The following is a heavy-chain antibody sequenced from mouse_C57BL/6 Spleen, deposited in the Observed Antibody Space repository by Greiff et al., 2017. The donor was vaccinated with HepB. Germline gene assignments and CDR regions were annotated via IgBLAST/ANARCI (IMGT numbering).Heavy chain of an antibody. Sequence: EVQLQQSGPELVKPGASVKISCKASGYTFTDYYMNWVKQSHGKSLEWIGDINPNNGGTSYNQKFKGKATLTVDKSSSTAYMELRSLTSEDSAVYYCARRYYGNYGGFYYAMDYWGQGTSVTVSS. CDR3: ARRYYGNYGGFYYAMDY. CDR2: INPNNGGT. J-gene: IGHJ4*01. D-gene: IGHD2-1*01. V-gene: IGHV1-26*01. CDR1: GYTFTDYY.